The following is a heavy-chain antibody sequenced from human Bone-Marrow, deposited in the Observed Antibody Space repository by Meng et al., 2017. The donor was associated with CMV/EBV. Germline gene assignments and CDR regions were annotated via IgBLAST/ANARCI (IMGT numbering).Heavy chain of an antibody. D-gene: IGHD3-10*01. J-gene: IGHJ4*02. CDR2: MNPNSGNT. CDR3: ARGRGAFDY. Sequence: ASVKVSCKASGYTFSSYDINWVRQATGQGLEWMGWMNPNSGNTGYAQKFQGRVTITRDTSITTAYLELSSLTSEDTAVYYCARGRGAFDYWGQWSPVTVSS. V-gene: IGHV1-8*03. CDR1: GYTFSSYD.